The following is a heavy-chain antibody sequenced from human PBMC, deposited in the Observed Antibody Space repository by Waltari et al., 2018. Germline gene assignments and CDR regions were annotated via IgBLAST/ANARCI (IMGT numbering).Heavy chain of an antibody. J-gene: IGHJ6*02. Sequence: QVQLVQSGAEVKKPGASVKVSCKASGYTFSNYYMHWVRQAPGQGLEWMGRINPNSGGTNYAQKFQGRATMTRDTSISTAYMELSRLRSDDTAVYYCARTLRLSNSERSYGMDGWGQGTTVTVSS. CDR1: GYTFSNYY. D-gene: IGHD6-6*01. CDR3: ARTLRLSNSERSYGMDG. CDR2: INPNSGGT. V-gene: IGHV1-2*06.